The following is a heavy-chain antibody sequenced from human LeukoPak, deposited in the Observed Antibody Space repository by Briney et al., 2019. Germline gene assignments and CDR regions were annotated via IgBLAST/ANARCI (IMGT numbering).Heavy chain of an antibody. Sequence: ASVKVSCRASGYTFTSYGISWVRQAPGQGLEWMGWISAYNGNTNYAQKLQGRVTMTTDISTSTAYVELRSLRSDDTAVYYCARNYYDSSGYYLTAYSTYYYYYMDVWGKGTTVTISS. D-gene: IGHD3-22*01. J-gene: IGHJ6*03. CDR3: ARNYYDSSGYYLTAYSTYYYYYMDV. V-gene: IGHV1-18*01. CDR1: GYTFTSYG. CDR2: ISAYNGNT.